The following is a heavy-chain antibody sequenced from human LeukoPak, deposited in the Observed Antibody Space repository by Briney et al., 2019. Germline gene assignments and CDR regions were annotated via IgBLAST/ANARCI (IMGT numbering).Heavy chain of an antibody. D-gene: IGHD3-22*01. CDR3: AGATYYYDSSGYPIDP. CDR1: GGSISSGGYY. V-gene: IGHV4-31*03. J-gene: IGHJ5*02. CDR2: IYYSGST. Sequence: PSETLSLTCTVSGGSISSGGYYWSWIRQHPGKGLEWIGYIYYSGSTYYNPSLKSRVTISVDTSKNQFSLKLSSVTAADTAVYYCAGATYYYDSSGYPIDPWGQGTLVTVSS.